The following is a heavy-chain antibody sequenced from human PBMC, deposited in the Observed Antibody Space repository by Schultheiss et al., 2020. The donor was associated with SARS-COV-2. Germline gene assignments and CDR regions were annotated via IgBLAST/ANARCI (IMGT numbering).Heavy chain of an antibody. J-gene: IGHJ4*02. CDR3: ARDSSTTVTTPFDY. D-gene: IGHD4-11*01. CDR1: GFTFSSYA. CDR2: ISGSGGST. Sequence: GGSLRLSCAASGFTFSSYAMSWVRQAPGKGLEWVSAISGSGGSTYYADSVKGRFTISRDNAKNSLYLQMNSLRAEDTTVYYCARDSSTTVTTPFDYWGQGTLVTVSS. V-gene: IGHV3-23*01.